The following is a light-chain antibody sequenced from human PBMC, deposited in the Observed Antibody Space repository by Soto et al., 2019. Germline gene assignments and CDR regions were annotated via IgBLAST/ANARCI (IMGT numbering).Light chain of an antibody. Sequence: DMQMTQSPSSLSASVGERVTSTCRASQSISSYLNWYQQKPGKAPKLLIYAASSLQSGVPSRFSGSGSGTDFTLTISSLQPEDFATYYCQQSYSTPSITFGQGTRLEIK. CDR3: QQSYSTPSIT. J-gene: IGKJ5*01. V-gene: IGKV1-39*01. CDR2: AAS. CDR1: QSISSY.